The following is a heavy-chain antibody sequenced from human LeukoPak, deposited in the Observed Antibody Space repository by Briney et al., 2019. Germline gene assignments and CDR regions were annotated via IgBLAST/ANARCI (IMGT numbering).Heavy chain of an antibody. Sequence: RGSLRLSCAASGFIFSGFWMHWVRQAPGKGLVWVLRINTDGSSTSYADSVKGRFTISRDNAKNTLYLQMNSLRAEDTAVYYCARSYYDFWSGYRFDYWGQGTLVTVSS. CDR1: GFIFSGFW. D-gene: IGHD3-3*01. J-gene: IGHJ4*02. CDR2: INTDGSST. CDR3: ARSYYDFWSGYRFDY. V-gene: IGHV3-74*01.